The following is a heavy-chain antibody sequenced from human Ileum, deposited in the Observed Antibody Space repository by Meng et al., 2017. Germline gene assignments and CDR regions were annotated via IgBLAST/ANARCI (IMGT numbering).Heavy chain of an antibody. CDR3: ARQPTGYPNWFDP. CDR2: IYSTGTT. Sequence: QRQVRQSAPDLVKPSETLSLPCIVSGGSISITTTVYSWGWIRQPPGKGLEWIGSIYSTGTTYYNPSLESRVTISRDTSKNQFSLKLTSVTAADTAVYYCARQPTGYPNWFDPWGQGTLVTVSS. V-gene: IGHV4-39*07. J-gene: IGHJ5*02. CDR1: GGSISITTTVYS. D-gene: IGHD3-9*01.